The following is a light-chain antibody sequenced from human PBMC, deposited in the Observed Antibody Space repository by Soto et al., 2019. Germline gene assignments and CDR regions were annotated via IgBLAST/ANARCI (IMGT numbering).Light chain of an antibody. Sequence: EVVMTQSPATLSVSPGERATLSCRASQTVTSNLAWYQQKPGQAPRLLIYGASTRATDIPARFSGSGSGTEFTLTISSLQSEDFAVYYCQQYGSSPHTFGQGTKLEIK. V-gene: IGKV3-15*01. J-gene: IGKJ2*01. CDR3: QQYGSSPHT. CDR1: QTVTSN. CDR2: GAS.